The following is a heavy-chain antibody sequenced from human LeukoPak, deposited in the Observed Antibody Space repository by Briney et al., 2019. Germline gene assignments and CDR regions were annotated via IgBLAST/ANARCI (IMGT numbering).Heavy chain of an antibody. V-gene: IGHV3-74*01. Sequence: RSGGSLRLSCAASGFTFSSYWTHWVRQAPGKGLVWVAHINNDGSRTNYADSVKGRFTVSRDNAKNMLYLQMNSLRVEDTAVYYCARVRGESPRWFDPWGQGTLVTVSS. CDR3: ARVRGESPRWFDP. CDR1: GFTFSSYW. J-gene: IGHJ5*02. D-gene: IGHD3-10*01. CDR2: INNDGSRT.